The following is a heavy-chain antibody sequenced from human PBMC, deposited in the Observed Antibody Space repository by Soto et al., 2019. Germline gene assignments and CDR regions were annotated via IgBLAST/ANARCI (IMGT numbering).Heavy chain of an antibody. V-gene: IGHV1-2*04. J-gene: IGHJ6*02. Sequence: ASVKVSCKASGYTFTGYYMHWVRQAPGQGLEWMGWINPNSGGTNYAQKLQGWVTMTRDTSISTAYKELSRLRSDDTAVYYCARGSGSLYYYYGMDVWGQGTTVTVSS. D-gene: IGHD1-26*01. CDR2: INPNSGGT. CDR3: ARGSGSLYYYYGMDV. CDR1: GYTFTGYY.